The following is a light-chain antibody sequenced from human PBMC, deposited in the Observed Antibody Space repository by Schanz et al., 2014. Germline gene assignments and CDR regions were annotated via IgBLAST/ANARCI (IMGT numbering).Light chain of an antibody. CDR3: QSYDSSLSGWV. Sequence: QSALTQPASVSGSPGQWITISCTGTSSDVGGYNYVSWYQQHPGKAPKLMIYDVSNRPSGVSNRFSGSKSGNTASLTISGLQAEDEADYYCQSYDSSLSGWVFGGGTKLTVL. J-gene: IGLJ3*02. CDR2: DVS. V-gene: IGLV2-14*01. CDR1: SSDVGGYNY.